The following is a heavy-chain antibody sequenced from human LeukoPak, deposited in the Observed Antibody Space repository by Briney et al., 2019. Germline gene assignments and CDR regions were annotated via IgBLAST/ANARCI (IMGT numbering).Heavy chain of an antibody. J-gene: IGHJ3*02. D-gene: IGHD3-22*01. CDR1: GASISGSGYY. CDR2: IYYTGST. CDR3: ARESYYDSSGYSHDAFDI. V-gene: IGHV4-39*07. Sequence: SETLSLTCAVSGASISGSGYYLGWIRQPPGKGLEWIGNIYYTGSTYYKSSLKSRVTIAVDTSKNQFSLKLNSVTAADTAVYYCARESYYDSSGYSHDAFDIWGQGTMATVSS.